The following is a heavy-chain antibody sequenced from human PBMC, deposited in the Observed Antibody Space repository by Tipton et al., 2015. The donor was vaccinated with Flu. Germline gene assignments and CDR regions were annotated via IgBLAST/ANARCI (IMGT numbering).Heavy chain of an antibody. Sequence: TLSLTCTVSGASISSAAYYWSWIRQPAGKGLEWIGYIYYSGSTNYNPSLKSRVTISVDTSKNQFSLKLSSVTAADTAVYYCARDLGSSGSFDYWGQGTLVTASS. CDR2: IYYSGST. D-gene: IGHD6-13*01. CDR3: ARDLGSSGSFDY. V-gene: IGHV4-61*10. J-gene: IGHJ4*02. CDR1: GASISSAAYY.